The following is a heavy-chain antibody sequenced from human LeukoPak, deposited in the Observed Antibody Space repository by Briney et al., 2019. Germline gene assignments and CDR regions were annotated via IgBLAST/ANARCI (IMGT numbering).Heavy chain of an antibody. CDR1: GGSFSGYY. Sequence: SETLSLTCAVYGGSFSGYYWSWIRQPPGKGLEWIGEINHSGSTNYNPSLKSRVTISVDTSKNQFSLKLSSVTAADTAVYYCARLRYCSSTSCSRGFDYWGQGTLVTVSS. J-gene: IGHJ4*02. V-gene: IGHV4-34*01. CDR2: INHSGST. D-gene: IGHD2-2*01. CDR3: ARLRYCSSTSCSRGFDY.